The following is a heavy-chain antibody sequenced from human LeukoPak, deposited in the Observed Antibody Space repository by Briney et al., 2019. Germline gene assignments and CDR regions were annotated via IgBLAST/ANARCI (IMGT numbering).Heavy chain of an antibody. Sequence: PGGSLRLSCAASGFTFSNYAMHRVRQAPGKGLERVAVLSYDGTNKDEADSVKGRFTISRDNSKNMLYLQMNSLRAEDTAVYYCAKTWDCSNSYCYRSFDNWGQGTLVTVSS. D-gene: IGHD2-2*02. V-gene: IGHV3-30-3*02. CDR2: LSYDGTNK. CDR3: AKTWDCSNSYCYRSFDN. J-gene: IGHJ4*02. CDR1: GFTFSNYA.